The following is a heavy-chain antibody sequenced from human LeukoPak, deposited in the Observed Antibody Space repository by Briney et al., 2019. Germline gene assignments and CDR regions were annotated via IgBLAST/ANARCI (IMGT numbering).Heavy chain of an antibody. Sequence: PSETLSLTCTVSGGSISSYYWSWIRQPPGKGLEWIGYIYYSGSTYYNPSLKSRVTISVDTSKNQFSLKLSSVTAADTAVYYCARGSYNSQPDYWGQGTLVTVSS. D-gene: IGHD5-24*01. J-gene: IGHJ4*02. V-gene: IGHV4-59*12. CDR2: IYYSGST. CDR3: ARGSYNSQPDY. CDR1: GGSISSYY.